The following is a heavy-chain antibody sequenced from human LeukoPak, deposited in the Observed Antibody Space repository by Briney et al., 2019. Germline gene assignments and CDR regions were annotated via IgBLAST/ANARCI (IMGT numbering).Heavy chain of an antibody. V-gene: IGHV5-51*01. CDR1: GSGFTNYW. CDR3: ARGPYCSSTSCYSPYYSYYMDV. Sequence: GASLKISFKGSGSGFTNYWIGWVRQLPGKGVEWMGIIYPGDSNTRYSPSFKGQVTISADKAITSAYLQWSSLKASDTAMYYCARGPYCSSTSCYSPYYSYYMDVWGKGTPVTVS. J-gene: IGHJ6*03. D-gene: IGHD2-2*01. CDR2: IYPGDSNT.